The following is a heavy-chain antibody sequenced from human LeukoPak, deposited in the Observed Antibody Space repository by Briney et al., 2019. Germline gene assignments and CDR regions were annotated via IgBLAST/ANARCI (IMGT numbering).Heavy chain of an antibody. Sequence: ASVKVSCKASGYTFTGYYMHWVRQSPGQGLEWMGWINPNSGVTYYAQKFQGRVSMTRDTSISTAYMEVSRLRSDDSALYYCARLSTPNLYYFDYWGQGTLVTVSS. CDR2: INPNSGVT. V-gene: IGHV1-2*02. CDR1: GYTFTGYY. CDR3: ARLSTPNLYYFDY. J-gene: IGHJ4*02. D-gene: IGHD3-16*02.